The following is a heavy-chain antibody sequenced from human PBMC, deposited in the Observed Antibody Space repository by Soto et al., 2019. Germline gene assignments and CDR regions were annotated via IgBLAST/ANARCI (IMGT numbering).Heavy chain of an antibody. J-gene: IGHJ6*02. V-gene: IGHV1-69*13. CDR3: ARGSIPLGYCSSTSCLQKYYYYGMDV. Sequence: SVKVSCKASGGTFSSYAISWVRQAPGQGLEWMGGIIPIFGTANYAQKFQGRVTITADESTSTAYMELSSLRSEDTAVYYCARGSIPLGYCSSTSCLQKYYYYGMDVWGQGTTVTVSS. CDR1: GGTFSSYA. CDR2: IIPIFGTA. D-gene: IGHD2-2*01.